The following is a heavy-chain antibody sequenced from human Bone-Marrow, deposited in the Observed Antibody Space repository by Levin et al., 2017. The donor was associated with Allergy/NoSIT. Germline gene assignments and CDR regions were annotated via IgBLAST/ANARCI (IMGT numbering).Heavy chain of an antibody. CDR2: IYHSGST. D-gene: IGHD2-2*01. CDR1: GGSISSGGYS. Sequence: SETLSLTCAVSGGSISSGGYSWSWIRQPPGKGLEWIGYIYHSGSTYYNPSLKSRVTISVDRSKNQFSLKLSSVTAADTAVYYCARGPVVVVPAGLGGWYFDRWGRGTLVTVSS. CDR3: ARGPVVVVPAGLGGWYFDR. V-gene: IGHV4-30-2*01. J-gene: IGHJ2*01.